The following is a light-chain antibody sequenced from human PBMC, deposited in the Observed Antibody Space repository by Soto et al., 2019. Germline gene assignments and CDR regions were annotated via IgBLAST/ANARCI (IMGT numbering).Light chain of an antibody. J-gene: IGLJ2*01. CDR2: SND. Sequence: QSVLTQPPSASGTPGQRVTISCSGSSSNIETNTVNWYQQVPGTAPKHLIYSNDQRPSGVPDRFSASKSGTSASLAISGLQSEDEADYSCASWDDSLNGVVFGGGTNLTVL. CDR1: SSNIETNT. V-gene: IGLV1-44*01. CDR3: ASWDDSLNGVV.